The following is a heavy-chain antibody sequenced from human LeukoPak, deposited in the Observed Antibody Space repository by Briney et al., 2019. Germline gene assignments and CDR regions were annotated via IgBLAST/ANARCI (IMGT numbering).Heavy chain of an antibody. J-gene: IGHJ4*02. D-gene: IGHD6-13*01. CDR1: GGSINSYY. Sequence: SETLSLTCTVSGGSINSYYWSWIRQPPGKGLEWIGYIYYSGSTNYSPSLKGRVTISVDTSKNQFSLKLSSVTAADTAVYYCARGLAAAGTSYFDYWGQGTVVTVSS. V-gene: IGHV4-59*01. CDR2: IYYSGST. CDR3: ARGLAAAGTSYFDY.